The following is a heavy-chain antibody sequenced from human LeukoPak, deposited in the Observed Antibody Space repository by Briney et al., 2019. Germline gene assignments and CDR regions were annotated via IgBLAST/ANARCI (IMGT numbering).Heavy chain of an antibody. J-gene: IGHJ5*01. CDR1: GGSVNNYY. Sequence: SETLSLTCTVSGGSVNNYYWNWLRQPPGKGLEWIGYVSNSGSGSTKYNPSLESRVSMSVETSKNQFSLKLSSVTAADTAVYYCARWHSGRYHFASWGQGTQVTVSS. V-gene: IGHV4-59*02. CDR3: ARWHSGRYHFAS. D-gene: IGHD1-26*01. CDR2: VSNSGSGST.